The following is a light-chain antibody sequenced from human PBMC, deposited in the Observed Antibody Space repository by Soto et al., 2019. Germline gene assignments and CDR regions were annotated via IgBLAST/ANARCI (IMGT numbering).Light chain of an antibody. V-gene: IGKV3-20*01. CDR2: GAS. CDR3: KQYGSTRA. Sequence: EIVLTQSPGTLSLSPGERATLSCRASQSVSSSYLAWYQQKPGQAPRLLIYGASSRATGIPDRVSGSGSGTDFTLPISRLEPEDFAVDYCKQYGSTRACGQGTKVDI. CDR1: QSVSSSY. J-gene: IGKJ1*01.